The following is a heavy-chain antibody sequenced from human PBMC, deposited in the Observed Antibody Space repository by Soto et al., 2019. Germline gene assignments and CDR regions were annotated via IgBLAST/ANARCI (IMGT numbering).Heavy chain of an antibody. D-gene: IGHD2-21*02. J-gene: IGHJ5*02. CDR1: GFTFSSYT. CDR2: ISATGGST. V-gene: IGHV3-23*01. Sequence: LRLSCAASGFTFSSYTMSWVRQAPGKGLEWVSGISATGGSTYYADSVKGRFTFSRDNSKNTLYLQMNSLRAEDTAVYYCAKGFIRDCGGDCTVDTWGQGTLVTVSS. CDR3: AKGFIRDCGGDCTVDT.